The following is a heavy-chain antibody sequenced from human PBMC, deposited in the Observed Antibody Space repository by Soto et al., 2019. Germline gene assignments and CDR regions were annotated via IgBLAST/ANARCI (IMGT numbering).Heavy chain of an antibody. CDR1: GGTFNRYA. Sequence: QLHLVQSGAEVRKPGSSVRVSCKASGGTFNRYAFTWVRQAPGQGLEWMGGGVPLFATTTYAQNFKGRVTITADKSTSTVYMELSSLKSEYTDIYYCAKKYGAIAARGGFDPWGQGTLVIVSS. CDR2: GVPLFATT. V-gene: IGHV1-69*06. J-gene: IGHJ5*02. D-gene: IGHD6-6*01. CDR3: AKKYGAIAARGGFDP.